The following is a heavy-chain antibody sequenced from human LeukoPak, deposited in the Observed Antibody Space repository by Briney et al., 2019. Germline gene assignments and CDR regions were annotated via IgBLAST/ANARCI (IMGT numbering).Heavy chain of an antibody. J-gene: IGHJ4*02. CDR2: IKQDGSEK. CDR3: ARDRAMVYATIDFFDY. V-gene: IGHV3-7*01. Sequence: PGGSLRLYCAASGFTFSSYWMSWVRQAPGHVLERVANIKQDGSEKYYVDSVKGRFTISRDNAKNSLYLQMNSLRAEDTAVYYCARDRAMVYATIDFFDYWGQGTLVTVSS. D-gene: IGHD2-8*01. CDR1: GFTFSSYW.